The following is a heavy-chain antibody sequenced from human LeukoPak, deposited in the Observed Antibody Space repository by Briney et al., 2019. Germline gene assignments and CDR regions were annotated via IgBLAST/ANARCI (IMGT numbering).Heavy chain of an antibody. J-gene: IGHJ6*03. Sequence: SETLSLTCTVSDGSISSYYWSWIRQPPGKGLGWIGSIYNSGGTNYNPSLKSGVPISVDTSTKQFSLKLSSVTAADTAVYYCARVYYYYYYMDVWGKGTTVTVSS. V-gene: IGHV4-59*01. CDR3: ARVYYYYYYMDV. CDR2: IYNSGGT. CDR1: DGSISSYY.